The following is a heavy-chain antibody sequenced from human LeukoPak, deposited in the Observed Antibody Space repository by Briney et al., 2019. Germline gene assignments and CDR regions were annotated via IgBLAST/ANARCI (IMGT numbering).Heavy chain of an antibody. J-gene: IGHJ4*02. D-gene: IGHD6-19*01. V-gene: IGHV1-18*01. Sequence: SSVKVSCKASGYTFTSYGISWVRQAPGQGLEWMGWISAYNGNTNYAQKLQGRVTMTTDTSTSTAHMELRSLRSAHTAVYYCARAGAVTGSYFYYWGQGTLVTVSS. CDR3: ARAGAVTGSYFYY. CDR2: ISAYNGNT. CDR1: GYTFTSYG.